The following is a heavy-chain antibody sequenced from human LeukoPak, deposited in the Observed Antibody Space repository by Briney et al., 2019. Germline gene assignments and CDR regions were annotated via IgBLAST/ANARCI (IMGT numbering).Heavy chain of an antibody. D-gene: IGHD6-19*01. CDR3: AREWYSSGWYEGAFDI. V-gene: IGHV4-38-2*02. CDR2: VHDSGST. J-gene: IGHJ3*02. Sequence: PSETLSLTCTVSGHSISSGYYWGCIRQPPGKGLEWSGSVHDSGSTYYNSSLKSRVTISLDSSKNQFSLRLSSVTAADTAVYYCAREWYSSGWYEGAFDIWGQGTMVTISS. CDR1: GHSISSGYY.